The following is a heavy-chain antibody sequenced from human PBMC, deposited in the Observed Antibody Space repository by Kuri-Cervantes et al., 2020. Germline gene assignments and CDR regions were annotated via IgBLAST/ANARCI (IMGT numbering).Heavy chain of an antibody. D-gene: IGHD4-17*01. V-gene: IGHV1-24*01. CDR1: GYTLTELS. CDR3: ARAGEDYYYMDV. Sequence: ASVKVSCKVSGYTLTELSMHWVRQAPGKGLEWMGGFDPEDGETICAQKFQGRVTMTEDTSTDTAYMELSSLRSEDTAVYYCARAGEDYYYMDVWGKGTTVTVSS. CDR2: FDPEDGET. J-gene: IGHJ6*03.